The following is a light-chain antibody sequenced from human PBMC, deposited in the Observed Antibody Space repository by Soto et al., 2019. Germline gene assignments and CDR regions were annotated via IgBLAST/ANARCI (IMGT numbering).Light chain of an antibody. CDR3: QQYNNWPPAT. CDR2: GAS. V-gene: IGKV3-15*01. Sequence: DIVMTQSPPTLSVSPGERATLSCRASQSVSSNLAWYQQKPGQAPRLLIYGASTRATGIPARFSGSGSGTEFTLTISSLQSEDFAVYYCQQYNNWPPATFGQGTKVDIK. CDR1: QSVSSN. J-gene: IGKJ1*01.